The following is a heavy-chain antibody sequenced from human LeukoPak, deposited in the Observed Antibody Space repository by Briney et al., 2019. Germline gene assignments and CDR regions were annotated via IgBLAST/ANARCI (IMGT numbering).Heavy chain of an antibody. J-gene: IGHJ3*02. CDR3: ARDRNPTRHYYGSGSHDAFDI. Sequence: AGGSLRLSCAASGFTFSSYAMHWVRQAPGKGLEYVSAISSNGGSTYYANSVKGRFTISRDNSKNTLYLQMGSLRAEDMAVYYCARDRNPTRHYYGSGSHDAFDIWGQGTMVTVSS. CDR2: ISSNGGST. D-gene: IGHD3-10*01. CDR1: GFTFSSYA. V-gene: IGHV3-64*01.